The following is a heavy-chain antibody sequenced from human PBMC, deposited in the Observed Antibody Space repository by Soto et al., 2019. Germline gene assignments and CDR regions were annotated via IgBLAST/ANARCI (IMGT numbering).Heavy chain of an antibody. CDR1: GGTFSRYA. CDR2: IIPMSGTT. J-gene: IGHJ5*01. CDR3: ARASIHGSSWYFGFDP. V-gene: IGHV1-69*01. Sequence: QVQLVQSGAEVRKPGSSVKVSCKASGGTFSRYAINWARQAPGQGLEWMGGIIPMSGTTNYAQKFKGRVTIIADESKSTVYMELNTLRSEDAAVYYCARASIHGSSWYFGFDPWGQGTLVTVSS. D-gene: IGHD6-13*01.